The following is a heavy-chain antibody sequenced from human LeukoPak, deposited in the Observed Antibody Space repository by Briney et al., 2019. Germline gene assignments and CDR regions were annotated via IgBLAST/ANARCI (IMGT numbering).Heavy chain of an antibody. V-gene: IGHV3-53*01. J-gene: IGHJ3*02. CDR2: IYGGGPT. Sequence: GGSLRLSCAASGFAVSRNYMSWVRQAPGRGLECVSVIYGGGPTYYADSVKGRFTISRDTSKNTLYLQMNSLRAEDTAVYFCARDLGIAGTTHAFDIWGQGTMVTVSS. CDR3: ARDLGIAGTTHAFDI. CDR1: GFAVSRNY. D-gene: IGHD1-14*01.